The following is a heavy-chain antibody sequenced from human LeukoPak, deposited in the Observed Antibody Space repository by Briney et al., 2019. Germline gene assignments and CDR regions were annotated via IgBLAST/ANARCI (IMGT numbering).Heavy chain of an antibody. V-gene: IGHV1-46*01. Sequence: ASVKVSCKASGYIFTSYYMHCVRQAPGQGLVWMGIINPSDGSTSYAQKFQGRVTMTRDTSTSTVYMELSSLRSEDTAVYYCAREHPMARGTREGFDSWGQGTLVTVSS. CDR2: INPSDGST. CDR1: GYIFTSYY. CDR3: AREHPMARGTREGFDS. D-gene: IGHD3-10*01. J-gene: IGHJ4*02.